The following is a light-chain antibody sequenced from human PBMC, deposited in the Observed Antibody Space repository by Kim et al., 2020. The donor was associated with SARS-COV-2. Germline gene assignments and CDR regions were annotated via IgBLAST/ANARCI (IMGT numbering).Light chain of an antibody. CDR2: ANI. CDR1: RSNIGAGFD. CDR3: HSYDSSLSGSV. J-gene: IGLJ3*02. Sequence: QSAVTQPPSVSGAPGQRVTISCTGSRSNIGAGFDVHWYQQLPGTAPKLLIYANINRPSGVPDRFSGSKSGTSASLAITGLQAEDEADYYCHSYDSSLSGSVFGGGTQLTVL. V-gene: IGLV1-40*02.